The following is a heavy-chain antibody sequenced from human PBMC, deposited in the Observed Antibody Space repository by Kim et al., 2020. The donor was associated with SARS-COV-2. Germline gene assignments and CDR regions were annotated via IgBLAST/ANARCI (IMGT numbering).Heavy chain of an antibody. CDR3: ARDPLKADGFNGLDS. CDR2: IKEDGSEK. J-gene: IGHJ4*02. CDR1: GFIFSRHW. V-gene: IGHV3-7*01. Sequence: GGSLRLSCVASGFIFSRHWMSWVRQAPGKGLEWLANIKEDGSEKGCVDSVKGRFTISRDNAKNSLYLQMNSLRVEDTAIYYCARDPLKADGFNGLDSWGQGTLVTVSS. D-gene: IGHD2-8*01.